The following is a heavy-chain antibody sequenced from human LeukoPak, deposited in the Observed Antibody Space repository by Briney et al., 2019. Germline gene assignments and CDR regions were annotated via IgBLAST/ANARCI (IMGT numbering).Heavy chain of an antibody. CDR1: GFTFSSYW. Sequence: GGSLRLSCAASGFTFSSYWMSWVRQAPGKGLEWVANIKQDGSEKYYVDSVKGRFTISRDNAKNSLFLQMSSLRVEDTAVYYCAREDIVVVRPYYFDYWGQGTLVTVSS. CDR2: IKQDGSEK. J-gene: IGHJ4*02. D-gene: IGHD2-15*01. V-gene: IGHV3-7*01. CDR3: AREDIVVVRPYYFDY.